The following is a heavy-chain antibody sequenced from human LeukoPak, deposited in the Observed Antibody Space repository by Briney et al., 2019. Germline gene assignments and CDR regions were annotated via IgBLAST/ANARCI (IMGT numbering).Heavy chain of an antibody. Sequence: SVKVSCKASGGTFSSYAISWVRQAPGQGLEWMGGIIPIFGTANYAQKFQGRVTITADESTSTAYMELSSLRSEDTAVYYCARESPKRDWLGRCYYYGMDVWGQGTTVTVSS. V-gene: IGHV1-69*13. CDR2: IIPIFGTA. J-gene: IGHJ6*02. CDR1: GGTFSSYA. CDR3: ARESPKRDWLGRCYYYGMDV. D-gene: IGHD3/OR15-3a*01.